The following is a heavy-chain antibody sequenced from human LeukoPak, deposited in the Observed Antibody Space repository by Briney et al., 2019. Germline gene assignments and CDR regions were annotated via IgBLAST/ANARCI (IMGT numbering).Heavy chain of an antibody. Sequence: GGSLRLSCAASGFTFSSYGMHWVRQAPGKGLEWVAVISYDGSNKYYADSVKGRFTISRDNSKNTLYLQMNSLRAEDTAVYYCARVKSIYYDSSGYYFDYWGRGTLVTVSS. CDR3: ARVKSIYYDSSGYYFDY. CDR2: ISYDGSNK. CDR1: GFTFSSYG. J-gene: IGHJ4*02. D-gene: IGHD3-22*01. V-gene: IGHV3-30*03.